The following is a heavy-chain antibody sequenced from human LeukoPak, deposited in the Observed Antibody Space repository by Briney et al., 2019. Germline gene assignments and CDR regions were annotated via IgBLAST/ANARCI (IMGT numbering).Heavy chain of an antibody. J-gene: IGHJ4*02. V-gene: IGHV3-21*01. CDR1: GFTFSSYS. Sequence: GGSLRLSCAASGFTFSSYSMNWVRQAPGKGLEWVSSISSSSSYIYYADSVKGRFTISRDNAKNSLYLQMNSLRAEDTAVYYCARSVSWFGELSTTQYYYFDYWGQGTPVTVSS. D-gene: IGHD3-10*01. CDR2: ISSSSSYI. CDR3: ARSVSWFGELSTTQYYYFDY.